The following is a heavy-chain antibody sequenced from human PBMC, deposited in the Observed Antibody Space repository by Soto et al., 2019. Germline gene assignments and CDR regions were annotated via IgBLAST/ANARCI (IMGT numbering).Heavy chain of an antibody. Sequence: GGSLRLSCAASGFGFTFSTSAMSWVRQAPGKGLEWVSAISGSGGSTYYADSVKGRFTISRDNSKNTLYLQMNSLRAEDTAVYYCAKDSGDWGLWGRGTLVTVSS. CDR1: GFGFTFSTSA. CDR3: AKDSGDWGL. CDR2: ISGSGGST. J-gene: IGHJ2*01. D-gene: IGHD2-21*02. V-gene: IGHV3-23*01.